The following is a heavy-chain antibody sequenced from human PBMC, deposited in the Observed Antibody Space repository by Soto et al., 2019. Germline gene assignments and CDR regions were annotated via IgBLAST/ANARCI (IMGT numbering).Heavy chain of an antibody. V-gene: IGHV3-74*01. D-gene: IGHD6-19*01. CDR1: GFTFSSYW. CDR3: ARAREQWLTYYYYYYGMDV. Sequence: PGGSLRLSCAASGFTFSSYWMHWVRQAPGKGLVWVSRINSDGSSTSYADSVKGRFTISRDNAKNTLYLQMDSLRAEDTAVYYCARAREQWLTYYYYYYGMDVWGQGTTVTVSS. CDR2: INSDGSST. J-gene: IGHJ6*02.